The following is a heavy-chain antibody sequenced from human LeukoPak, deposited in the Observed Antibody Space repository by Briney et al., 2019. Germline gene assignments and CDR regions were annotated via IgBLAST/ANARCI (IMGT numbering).Heavy chain of an antibody. CDR1: GYTFTSYG. Sequence: ASVKVSCKASGYTFTSYGISWVRQAPGQGLEWMGWISAYNGNTNYAQKLQGRVTMTTDKSTSTAYMELSSLRSEDTAVYYCARSTMRYCSSTSCYHPFEPHFDYWGQGTLVTVSS. CDR3: ARSTMRYCSSTSCYHPFEPHFDY. D-gene: IGHD2-2*01. J-gene: IGHJ4*02. CDR2: ISAYNGNT. V-gene: IGHV1-18*01.